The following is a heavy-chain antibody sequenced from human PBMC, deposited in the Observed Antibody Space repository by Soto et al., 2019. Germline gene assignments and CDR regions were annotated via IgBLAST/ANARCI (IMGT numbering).Heavy chain of an antibody. J-gene: IGHJ4*02. Sequence: QVQLQESGPGLVKPSQTLSLTCTVSGGSISSGGYYWSWIRQHPGKGLEWIGYIYYSGSTYSNPGLTMRVTIAVDPSKNQFARKLSAVTAADTAVYYCARAVGVAAAGPFDYWGQGTLVTVSS. D-gene: IGHD6-13*01. CDR2: IYYSGST. CDR3: ARAVGVAAAGPFDY. CDR1: GGSISSGGYY. V-gene: IGHV4-31*03.